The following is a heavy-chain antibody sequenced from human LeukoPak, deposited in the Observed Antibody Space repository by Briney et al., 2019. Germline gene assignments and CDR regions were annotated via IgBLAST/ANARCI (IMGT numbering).Heavy chain of an antibody. CDR1: GGTFISYT. CDR2: IIPIFGTA. J-gene: IGHJ4*02. CDR3: ARDWSRYSSGWHY. Sequence: SVKVSCKASGGTFISYTISWVRQAPGQGLEWMGGIIPIFGTANYAQKFQGRVTITADESTSTAYMELSSLRSEDTAVYYCARDWSRYSSGWHYWGQGTLVTVSS. D-gene: IGHD6-19*01. V-gene: IGHV1-69*13.